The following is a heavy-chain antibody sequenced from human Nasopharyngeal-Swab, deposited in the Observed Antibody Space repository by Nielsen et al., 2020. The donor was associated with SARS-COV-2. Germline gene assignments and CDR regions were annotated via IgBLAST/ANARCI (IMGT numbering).Heavy chain of an antibody. Sequence: WVRQAPGQGLEWMGIINPSGGSTGYAQKFQGRVTMTRDTSTSTVYMELSSLRSEDTAVYYCARALRDGYNYGYWGQGTLVTVSS. J-gene: IGHJ4*02. CDR3: ARALRDGYNYGY. D-gene: IGHD5-24*01. V-gene: IGHV1-46*01. CDR2: INPSGGST.